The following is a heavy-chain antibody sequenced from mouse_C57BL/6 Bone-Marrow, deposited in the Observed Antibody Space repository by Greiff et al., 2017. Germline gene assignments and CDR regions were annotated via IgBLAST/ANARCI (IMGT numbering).Heavy chain of an antibody. J-gene: IGHJ3*01. V-gene: IGHV5-2*03. CDR2: INSDGGST. Sequence: DVKLVESGGGLVQPGESLKLSCESTEYEFPSHDMSWVRQTPEKRLELVAAINSDGGSTYYPDTMERRVIISRDNTKKTLYLQMSSLRSEDTALDYGARRGDDGEFAYWGQGTLVTVSA. CDR3: ARRGDDGEFAY. D-gene: IGHD2-12*01. CDR1: EYEFPSHD.